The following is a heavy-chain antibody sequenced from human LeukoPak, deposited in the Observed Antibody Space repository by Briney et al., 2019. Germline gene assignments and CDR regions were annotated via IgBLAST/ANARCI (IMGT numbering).Heavy chain of an antibody. CDR3: ARVGYSSGWHEIDY. V-gene: IGHV4-61*01. CDR2: IYYSGST. D-gene: IGHD6-19*01. CDR1: GGSVSSGSYY. Sequence: PSETLSLTCTVSGGSVSSGSYYWSWIRQPPGKGLEWIGYIYYSGSTNYNPSLESRVTISVDTSKNQFSLKLSSVTAADTAVYYCARVGYSSGWHEIDYWGQGTLVTVSS. J-gene: IGHJ4*02.